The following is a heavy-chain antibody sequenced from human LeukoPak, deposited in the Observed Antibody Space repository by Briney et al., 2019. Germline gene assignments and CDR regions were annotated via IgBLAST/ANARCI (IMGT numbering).Heavy chain of an antibody. D-gene: IGHD3-22*01. CDR3: AREDFYYYDSSGFDY. Sequence: GGSLRLSCAASGFTLSSYSMNWVRQAPGKGLEWVSSISSSSSYIYYADSVKGRFTISRDNAKNSLYLQMNSLRAEDTAVYYCAREDFYYYDSSGFDYWGQGTLVTVSS. J-gene: IGHJ4*02. CDR2: ISSSSSYI. V-gene: IGHV3-21*01. CDR1: GFTLSSYS.